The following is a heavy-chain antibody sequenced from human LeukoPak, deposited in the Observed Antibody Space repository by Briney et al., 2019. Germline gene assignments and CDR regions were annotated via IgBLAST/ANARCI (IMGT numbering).Heavy chain of an antibody. J-gene: IGHJ2*01. Sequence: SVKVSCKASGFTFTSSAMQWVRQARGQRLEWIGWIVVGSGNTNYAQKFQERVTITRDMSTSTAYMELSSLRSEDTAVYYCARAWNSSGLSYWYFDLWGRGTLVTVSS. D-gene: IGHD1-7*01. CDR2: IVVGSGNT. V-gene: IGHV1-58*02. CDR3: ARAWNSSGLSYWYFDL. CDR1: GFTFTSSA.